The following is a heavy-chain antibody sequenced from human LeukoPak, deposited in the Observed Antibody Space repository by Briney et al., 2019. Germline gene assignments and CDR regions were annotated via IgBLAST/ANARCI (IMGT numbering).Heavy chain of an antibody. CDR1: GGSISSYY. V-gene: IGHV4-59*01. J-gene: IGHJ5*02. CDR3: AREYCSSTSCYTGEWFDP. CDR2: IYYSGST. Sequence: SETLSLTCTVSGGSISSYYWSWIRQPPGKGLEWIGHIYYSGSTNYNPSLKSRVTISVDTSKNQFSLKLSSVTAADTAVYYCAREYCSSTSCYTGEWFDPWGQGTLVTVSS. D-gene: IGHD2-2*02.